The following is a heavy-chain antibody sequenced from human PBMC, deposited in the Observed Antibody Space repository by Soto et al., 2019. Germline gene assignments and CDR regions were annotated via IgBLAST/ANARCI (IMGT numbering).Heavy chain of an antibody. V-gene: IGHV3-53*05. CDR3: VRSKGGYSYGTPFDY. J-gene: IGHJ4*02. D-gene: IGHD5-18*01. Sequence: GSLRLSCAASGFTVSSNYMSWVRQAPGKRLEWVSVIYSGGSTYYADSVKGRFTISRDNAENSLYLQMNSLRTEDTALYYYVRSKGGYSYGTPFDYWGQGTLVTVSS. CDR1: GFTVSSNY. CDR2: IYSGGST.